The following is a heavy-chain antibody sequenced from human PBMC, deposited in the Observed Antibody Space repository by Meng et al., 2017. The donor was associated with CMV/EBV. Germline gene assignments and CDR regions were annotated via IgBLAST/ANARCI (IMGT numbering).Heavy chain of an antibody. D-gene: IGHD3-3*01. CDR1: GGSISSSSYY. Sequence: SQTLSLTCTVSGGSISSSSYYWGWIRQPPGKGLVWIGSIYYSGSTYYNPSLKSRVTISVDTSKNQFSLKLSSVTAADTAVYYCARDNTIFGVDARGMDVWGQGTTVTVSS. V-gene: IGHV4-39*07. J-gene: IGHJ6*02. CDR3: ARDNTIFGVDARGMDV. CDR2: IYYSGST.